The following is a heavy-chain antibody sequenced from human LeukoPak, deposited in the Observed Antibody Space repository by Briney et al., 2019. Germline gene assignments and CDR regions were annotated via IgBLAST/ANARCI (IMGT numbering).Heavy chain of an antibody. Sequence: PGGSLRLSCAASGFTFSRDWMSWVRQAPGKGLEWVANIKQDGSEKYYADSVKGRFTISRDNSKNTLYVQMNSLRAEDTAVYYRAKVISSGWGDYWGQGTLVTVSS. D-gene: IGHD6-19*01. CDR3: AKVISSGWGDY. CDR1: GFTFSRDW. J-gene: IGHJ4*02. CDR2: IKQDGSEK. V-gene: IGHV3-7*03.